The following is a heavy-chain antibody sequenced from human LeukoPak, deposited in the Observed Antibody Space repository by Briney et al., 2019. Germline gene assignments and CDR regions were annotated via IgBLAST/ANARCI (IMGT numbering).Heavy chain of an antibody. Sequence: SETLSLTCTVSGGSISTYYWSWLRQPPGKGLEWIGYIYYSGSTNYNPSLKSRISISVDTSRNQFSLSLSSVTAADTAVYYCARGTVQMGMGERYFDNWGQGTLVTASP. CDR1: GGSISTYY. D-gene: IGHD1-1*01. CDR3: ARGTVQMGMGERYFDN. CDR2: IYYSGST. V-gene: IGHV4-59*01. J-gene: IGHJ4*02.